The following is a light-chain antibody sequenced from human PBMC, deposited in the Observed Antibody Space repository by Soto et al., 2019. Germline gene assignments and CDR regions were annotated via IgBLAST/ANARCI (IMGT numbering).Light chain of an antibody. CDR1: QSLSSNY. V-gene: IGKV3-20*01. CDR3: QQYDTFPRT. Sequence: EIVLTQSPGTLSLSPGDRATLACRASQSLSSNYLAWYQQKPGQAPRLLIYGASRRATDIPDRFSGSGSGTEFALTITRLDPADFAVNFCQQYDTFPRTFGQGTKVEIQ. J-gene: IGKJ1*01. CDR2: GAS.